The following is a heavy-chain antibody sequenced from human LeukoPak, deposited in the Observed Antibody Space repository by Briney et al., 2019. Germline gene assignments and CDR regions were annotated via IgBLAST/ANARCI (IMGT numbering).Heavy chain of an antibody. CDR1: GGSFSGYY. Sequence: SETLSLTCAVYGGSFSGYYWSWIRQPPGKGLEWIGSIYYSGSTYYNPSLKSRVAISVDTSKNQFSLKLSSVTAADTAVYYCAREVGATTPSHFDYWGQGTLVTVSS. D-gene: IGHD1-26*01. CDR2: IYYSGST. V-gene: IGHV4-34*01. J-gene: IGHJ4*02. CDR3: AREVGATTPSHFDY.